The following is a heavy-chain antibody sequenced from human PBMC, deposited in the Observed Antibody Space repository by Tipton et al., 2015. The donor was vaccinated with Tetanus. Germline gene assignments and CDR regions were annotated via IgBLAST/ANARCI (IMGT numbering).Heavy chain of an antibody. D-gene: IGHD3-10*01. CDR2: INHSGSA. V-gene: IGHV4-34*01. Sequence: TLSLTCTVSGGSFSDFYWSWIRQPPGKGLEWIGEINHSGSANKNPSLKSRVTISVDTSKSQFSLRLTSVTAADTAVYYCARSKLLWFGESLSGFDSWGQGTLVTVSA. J-gene: IGHJ4*02. CDR1: GGSFSDFY. CDR3: ARSKLLWFGESLSGFDS.